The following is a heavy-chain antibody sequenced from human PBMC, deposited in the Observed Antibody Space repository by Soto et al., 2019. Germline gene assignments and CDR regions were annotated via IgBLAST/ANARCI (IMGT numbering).Heavy chain of an antibody. V-gene: IGHV1-46*03. CDR3: AYYFLKFHYCTRGSWYFDY. J-gene: IGHJ4*02. CDR2: INPSGGST. D-gene: IGHD2-15*01. CDR1: GYTFTSYY. Sequence: ASVKVSFKASGYTFTSYYMHWVRQAPGQGLEWMGIINPSGGSTSYAQKFQGRVTMTRDTSTSTVYMELSSLRSEDTAVYYCAYYFLKFHYCTRGSWYFDYWGQGTLVTVSS.